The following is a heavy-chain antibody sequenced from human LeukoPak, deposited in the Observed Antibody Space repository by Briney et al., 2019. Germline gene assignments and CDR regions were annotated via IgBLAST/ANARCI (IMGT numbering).Heavy chain of an antibody. V-gene: IGHV1-69*05. CDR2: IIPIFGTA. CDR3: ARGSITARPGYYYYMDV. CDR1: GGTVISYA. Sequence: GASVKVSCKASGGTVISYAISWVRQAPGQGLEWMGGIIPIFGTANYAQKFQGRVTITTDESTSTAYMELSSLRSEDTAVYYCARGSITARPGYYYYMDVWGKGTTVTVSS. J-gene: IGHJ6*03. D-gene: IGHD6-6*01.